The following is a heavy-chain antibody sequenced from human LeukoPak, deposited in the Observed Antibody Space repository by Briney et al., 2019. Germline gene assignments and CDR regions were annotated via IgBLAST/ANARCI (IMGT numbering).Heavy chain of an antibody. J-gene: IGHJ3*02. CDR3: ARGDWQQPVAFDI. Sequence: SKTLSLTCTVSGGSISSYNWSWIRQPPGKGLEWIGYIYYSGSTNYNPSLKSRVTISVDTSKNQFSLKLSSVTAADTAAYYCARGDWQQPVAFDIWGQGTMVTVSS. CDR2: IYYSGST. CDR1: GGSISSYN. D-gene: IGHD6-13*01. V-gene: IGHV4-59*01.